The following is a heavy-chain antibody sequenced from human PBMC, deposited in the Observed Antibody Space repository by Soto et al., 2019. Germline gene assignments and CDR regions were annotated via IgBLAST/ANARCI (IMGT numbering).Heavy chain of an antibody. CDR2: IWYDGSNK. CDR1: GFTFSSYG. CDR3: ARDLHSPRFSRSWYYGMDV. J-gene: IGHJ6*02. D-gene: IGHD6-13*01. V-gene: IGHV3-33*01. Sequence: QVQLVESGGGVVQPGRSLRLSCAASGFTFSSYGMHWVRQAPGKGLAWVAVIWYDGSNKYYADSVKGRFTISRDNSKNTLYLQMNILRAEDTAVYYCARDLHSPRFSRSWYYGMDVWGQGTTVTVSS.